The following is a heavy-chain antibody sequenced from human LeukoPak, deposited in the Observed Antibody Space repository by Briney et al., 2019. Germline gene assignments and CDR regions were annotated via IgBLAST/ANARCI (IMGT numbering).Heavy chain of an antibody. J-gene: IGHJ5*02. CDR3: ARDGHDILPGGSGGDWFDP. CDR2: ISAYNGNT. CDR1: GYTFTSYG. Sequence: ASVKVSCKASGYTFTSYGISWVRQAPGQGLEWMGWISAYNGNTNYAQKLQGRVTITTDTSTSTAYMELRSLRSDDTAVYYCARDGHDILPGGSGGDWFDPWGQGTLVTVSS. V-gene: IGHV1-18*01. D-gene: IGHD3-9*01.